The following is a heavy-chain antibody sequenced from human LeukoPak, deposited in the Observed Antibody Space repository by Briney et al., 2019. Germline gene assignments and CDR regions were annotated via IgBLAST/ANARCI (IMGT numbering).Heavy chain of an antibody. J-gene: IGHJ4*02. CDR1: GGPISSYY. D-gene: IGHD3-10*01. V-gene: IGHV4-59*01. Sequence: SETLSLTCTVSGGPISSYYWSWIRQPPGKGLEWMGIIYYSGSTNYNPSLKSRVTISVDTSKNQFSLKLSSVTAADTAVYYCARNVPYYYGTGSYFPFDYWGQGTLVTVSS. CDR3: ARNVPYYYGTGSYFPFDY. CDR2: IYYSGST.